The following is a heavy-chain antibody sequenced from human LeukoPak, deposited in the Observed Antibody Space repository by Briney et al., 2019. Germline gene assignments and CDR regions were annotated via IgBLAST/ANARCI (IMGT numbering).Heavy chain of an antibody. CDR2: INWNGGSI. J-gene: IGHJ4*02. CDR3: ANELDNGRIYYFDY. Sequence: GGSLRLSCAASVFTVYYYGMSCVRQAPGKGLEWVSGINWNGGSIGYGDSVKGRFTISRDNARTSLYLQMNSLRVDDTALYYCANELDNGRIYYFDYWGQGTPVTVSS. CDR1: VFTVYYYG. D-gene: IGHD1-26*01. V-gene: IGHV3-20*04.